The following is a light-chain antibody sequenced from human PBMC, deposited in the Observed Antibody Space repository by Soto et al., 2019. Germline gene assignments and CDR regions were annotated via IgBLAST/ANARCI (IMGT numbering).Light chain of an antibody. CDR1: QSINRF. Sequence: DIQMTQSPSSLSASVGDRVTITCRASQSINRFLNWYQQKPGKAPKLLIYAAASLQSGVPSRFSGSGSGTDFTLTISSLQPEDFATYYCQQSYSPPPVTFGLGTRLEIK. V-gene: IGKV1-39*01. CDR2: AAA. J-gene: IGKJ5*01. CDR3: QQSYSPPPVT.